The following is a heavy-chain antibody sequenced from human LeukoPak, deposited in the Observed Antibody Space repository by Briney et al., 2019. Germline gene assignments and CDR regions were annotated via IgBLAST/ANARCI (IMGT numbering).Heavy chain of an antibody. J-gene: IGHJ6*03. CDR1: GGTLTIYA. V-gene: IGHV1-69*05. CDR3: AKDGSWGYYYFYFYIDV. Sequence: SLRVSSTGSGGTLTIYAISWVRHAPGQGGEWVGGIIPIFGTAIDAQNFQARVTITTDESTSTAYMELNSLRAEDTALYFCAKDGSWGYYYFYFYIDVWGKGTPVTVSS. D-gene: IGHD3-16*01. CDR2: IIPIFGTA.